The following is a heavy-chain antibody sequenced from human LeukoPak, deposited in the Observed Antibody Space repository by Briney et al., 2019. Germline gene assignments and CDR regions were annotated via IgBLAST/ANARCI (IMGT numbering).Heavy chain of an antibody. D-gene: IGHD4-17*01. CDR1: GYSFTSYW. V-gene: IGHV5-10-1*01. Sequence: RGESLKISCKGPGYSFTSYWISWVRQMPGKGLEWMGRIDPTDSYTNYRPSFQGHVTISADKSISTVYLHWSSLKASDTAMYYCARQLRVGTVQGFDPWGQGTLVTVSS. CDR2: IDPTDSYT. J-gene: IGHJ5*02. CDR3: ARQLRVGTVQGFDP.